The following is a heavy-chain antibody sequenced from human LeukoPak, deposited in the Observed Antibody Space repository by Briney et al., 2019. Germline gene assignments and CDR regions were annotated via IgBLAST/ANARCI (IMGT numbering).Heavy chain of an antibody. D-gene: IGHD5-12*01. Sequence: SGPTLVDPTQTLTLTCTFSGFSLSTSGVGVGWIRQPPGKALEWLALIYWDDDKRYSPSLKSRLTITKDTSKNQAVLTMTNMDPVDTATYYCAHYIVATTKVAFDIWGQGTMVTVSS. V-gene: IGHV2-5*02. CDR2: IYWDDDK. J-gene: IGHJ3*02. CDR1: GFSLSTSGVG. CDR3: AHYIVATTKVAFDI.